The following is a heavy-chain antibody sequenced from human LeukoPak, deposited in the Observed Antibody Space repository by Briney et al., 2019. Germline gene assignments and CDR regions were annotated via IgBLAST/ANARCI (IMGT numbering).Heavy chain of an antibody. D-gene: IGHD3-10*01. Sequence: SETLSLTCTVSGGSISSYYWSWIRQPPGKGLEWIGYIYYSGSTNYNSSLKSRVTISVDTSKNQFSLKLSSVTAADTAVYYCAREERYGSSYDYWGQGTLVTVSS. V-gene: IGHV4-59*01. CDR3: AREERYGSSYDY. CDR1: GGSISSYY. CDR2: IYYSGST. J-gene: IGHJ4*02.